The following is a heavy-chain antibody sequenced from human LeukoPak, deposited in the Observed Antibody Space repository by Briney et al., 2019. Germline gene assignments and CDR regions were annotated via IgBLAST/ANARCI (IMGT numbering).Heavy chain of an antibody. D-gene: IGHD2-15*01. V-gene: IGHV4-59*08. Sequence: PSETLSLTCTVSSGSISSYYWSWIRQPPGKGLQWIGYIYYSGSTNYNPSLQSRVTISVDTSKNQFSLKLSSVTAADTAVYYCARRFCGGGSCYTDYWGQGTLVTVSS. CDR3: ARRFCGGGSCYTDY. J-gene: IGHJ4*02. CDR2: IYYSGST. CDR1: SGSISSYY.